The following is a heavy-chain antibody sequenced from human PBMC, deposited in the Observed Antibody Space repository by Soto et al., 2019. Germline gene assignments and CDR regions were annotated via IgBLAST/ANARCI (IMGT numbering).Heavy chain of an antibody. CDR3: AITTCSATSCYLELIY. V-gene: IGHV1-18*04. Sequence: GASVKVSCKASGYTFTNSGISWVRQAPGQGLEWMGWVSGYNGNTNYAQKVQGRVTMTTDTSTNTAYMELRSLRSDDTAVYYCAITTCSATSCYLELIYWGKRTMVTVS. CDR2: VSGYNGNT. CDR1: GYTFTNSG. J-gene: IGHJ4*02. D-gene: IGHD2-2*01.